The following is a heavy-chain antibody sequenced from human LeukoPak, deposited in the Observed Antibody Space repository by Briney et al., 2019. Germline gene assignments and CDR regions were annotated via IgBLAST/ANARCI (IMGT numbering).Heavy chain of an antibody. CDR1: GFTFSGFS. V-gene: IGHV3-7*01. J-gene: IGHJ4*02. Sequence: GGSLRLSCAASGFTFSGFSMSWVRQSPTKGLEWVANIKQDGSERYYVDSVKGRFTISRDNAKNSLSLQMNNLRAEDTAVYYCASDYGGFDYWGQGTLVTVSS. CDR2: IKQDGSER. D-gene: IGHD4-23*01. CDR3: ASDYGGFDY.